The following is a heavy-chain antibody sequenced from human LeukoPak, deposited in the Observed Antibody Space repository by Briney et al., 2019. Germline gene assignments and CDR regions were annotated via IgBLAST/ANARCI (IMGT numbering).Heavy chain of an antibody. D-gene: IGHD5-18*01. CDR2: IYHSGST. Sequence: SETLSLTCAVSGGSISSSNWWSWVRQPPGKGLEWIGEIYHSGSTNCNPSLRSRVTVSVDKSKNQFSLKLSSVTAADTAVYYCARDIRGYSYGYWGQGTLVTVSS. CDR1: GGSISSSNW. J-gene: IGHJ4*02. V-gene: IGHV4-4*02. CDR3: ARDIRGYSYGY.